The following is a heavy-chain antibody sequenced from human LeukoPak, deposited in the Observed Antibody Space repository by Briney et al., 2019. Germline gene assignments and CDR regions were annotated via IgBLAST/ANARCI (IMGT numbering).Heavy chain of an antibody. CDR2: MNPNSGNT. J-gene: IGHJ6*03. D-gene: IGHD6-13*01. V-gene: IGHV1-8*01. CDR3: ARFGYSSSWYNYYYYMDV. CDR1: GYTFTSYD. Sequence: ASVTVSCKASGYTFTSYDINWVRQAPGQGLEWMGWMNPNSGNTGYAQKFQGRVTMTRNTSISTAYMELSSLRSEDTAVYYCARFGYSSSWYNYYYYMDVWGKGTTVTVSS.